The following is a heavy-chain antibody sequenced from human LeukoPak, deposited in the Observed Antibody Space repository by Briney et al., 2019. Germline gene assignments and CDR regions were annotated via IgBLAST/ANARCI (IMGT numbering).Heavy chain of an antibody. D-gene: IGHD1-26*01. CDR3: ARREVGATTGDYFDY. V-gene: IGHV5-51*01. Sequence: GESLKISCKASGYTFATYWIGWVRQMPGKGLEWMGIIYPGDSDTRYSPSFQGQVTISADKSISTAYLQWSSLKASDTAIYYCARREVGATTGDYFDYWGQGTLVTVSS. J-gene: IGHJ4*02. CDR2: IYPGDSDT. CDR1: GYTFATYW.